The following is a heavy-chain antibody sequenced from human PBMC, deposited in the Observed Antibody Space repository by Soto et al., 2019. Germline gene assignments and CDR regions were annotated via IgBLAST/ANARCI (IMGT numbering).Heavy chain of an antibody. CDR2: IYPGDSDT. J-gene: IGHJ6*02. CDR3: ARHLSLYYYDSSGYYLDYYYNGMDV. D-gene: IGHD3-22*01. Sequence: GESLKISCKGSGYSFTSYWIGWVRQMPGKGLEWMGIIYPGDSDTRYSPSFQGQVTISADKSISTAYLQWSSLKASDTAMYYCARHLSLYYYDSSGYYLDYYYNGMDVWGQGTTVTVSS. V-gene: IGHV5-51*01. CDR1: GYSFTSYW.